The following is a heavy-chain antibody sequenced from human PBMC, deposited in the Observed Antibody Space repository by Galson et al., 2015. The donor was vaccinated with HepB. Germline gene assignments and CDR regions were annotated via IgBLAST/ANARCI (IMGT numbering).Heavy chain of an antibody. Sequence: SVKVSCKASRYTFNAYGMHWVRQAPGQRLEWMGWVNGDNGNTKYSQKFQDRITIIRDTSASTAYMELSSLTSEDTAVYFCARGGSVRGLPTRGYYHYDSMDVWGKGTTVTVSS. CDR1: RYTFNAYG. CDR3: ARGGSVRGLPTRGYYHYDSMDV. V-gene: IGHV1-3*01. D-gene: IGHD3-10*01. J-gene: IGHJ6*03. CDR2: VNGDNGNT.